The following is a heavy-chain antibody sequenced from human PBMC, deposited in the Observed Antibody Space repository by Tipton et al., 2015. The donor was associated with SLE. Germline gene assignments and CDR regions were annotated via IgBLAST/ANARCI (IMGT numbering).Heavy chain of an antibody. V-gene: IGHV3-23*01. CDR3: AIRGTSGSYYDY. CDR2: ISGSGGST. D-gene: IGHD1-26*01. CDR1: GFTFSSYW. J-gene: IGHJ4*02. Sequence: SLRLSCAASGFTFSSYWMHWVRQAPGKGLEWVSAISGSGGSTYYADSVKGRFTISRDNSKNTLYLQMNSLRAEDTAVYYCAIRGTSGSYYDYWGQGTLVTVSS.